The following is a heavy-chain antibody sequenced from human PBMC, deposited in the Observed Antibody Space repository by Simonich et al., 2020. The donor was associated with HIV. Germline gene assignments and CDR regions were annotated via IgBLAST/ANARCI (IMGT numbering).Heavy chain of an antibody. D-gene: IGHD6-25*01. CDR1: GYTFSSYG. J-gene: IGHJ4*02. V-gene: IGHV1-18*01. Sequence: QVQLVQSGAEVKKPGASVKVSCKASGYTFSSYGINWVRQAPGQGLEGMGRISPYNTKTDYSQKFSGRVTMTTDTSTNTTYMDLSSLRSDDTAMYYCARGAFDGYYFDYWGQGTLVTVSS. CDR2: ISPYNTKT. CDR3: ARGAFDGYYFDY.